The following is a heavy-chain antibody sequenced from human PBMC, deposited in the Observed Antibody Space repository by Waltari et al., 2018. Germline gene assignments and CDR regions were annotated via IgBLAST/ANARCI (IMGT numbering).Heavy chain of an antibody. Sequence: EVQLVESGGGLVQPGGSLRLSCAASGLSLSSYWMSWVRQALGKGREGLANIRQDGLDRGHGDPVKGRFIISRDNARNSVYLQMNSLTAEDTAVYYCARDVNGVLDYWGQGTLVTVSS. V-gene: IGHV3-7*01. CDR2: IRQDGLDR. CDR3: ARDVNGVLDY. J-gene: IGHJ4*02. CDR1: GLSLSSYW. D-gene: IGHD2-8*01.